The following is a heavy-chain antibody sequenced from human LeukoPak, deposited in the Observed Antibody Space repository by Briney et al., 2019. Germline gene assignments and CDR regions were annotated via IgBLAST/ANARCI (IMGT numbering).Heavy chain of an antibody. CDR2: ISHSGANT. CDR3: AKDIEASI. D-gene: IGHD2-15*01. CDR1: GFTFSDSA. Sequence: GGSLRLSRAASGFTFSDSAMDWVRQAPGKGLEWVSLISHSGANTFYADSVKGRFSVSRDNSKNTMYLQMNSLRAEDTAVYYCAKDIEASIWGQGTLVAVSS. V-gene: IGHV3-23*01. J-gene: IGHJ4*02.